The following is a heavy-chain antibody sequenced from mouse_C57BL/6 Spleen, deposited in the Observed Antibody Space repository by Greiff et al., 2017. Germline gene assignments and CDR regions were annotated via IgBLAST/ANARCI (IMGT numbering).Heavy chain of an antibody. J-gene: IGHJ3*01. CDR2: IWWDDDK. CDR3: ARGERNLLAY. CDR1: GFSLSTFGMG. V-gene: IGHV8-8*01. Sequence: QVTLQESGPGILQPSQTLSLSCSFSGFSLSTFGMGVGWIRQPSGKGLEWLAHIWWDDDKYYNPALKSRLTISKDTSKNHVFPTIADVDTADTATYYSARGERNLLAYWGQGTLVTVSA.